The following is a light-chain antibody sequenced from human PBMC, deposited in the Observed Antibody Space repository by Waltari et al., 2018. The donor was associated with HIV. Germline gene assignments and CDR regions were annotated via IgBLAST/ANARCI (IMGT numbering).Light chain of an antibody. V-gene: IGLV3-25*03. CDR2: KDS. CDR1: VLPKQS. CDR3: QSGDSSAPYV. Sequence: SYELTQPPSVSVSTGQTARITCSGDVLPKQSVYWYQQKPGQAPVLVIYKDSERPSGIPERFSGSSSGTTVTLTISGVQAEDEADYYCQSGDSSAPYVFGTGTKVTVL. J-gene: IGLJ1*01.